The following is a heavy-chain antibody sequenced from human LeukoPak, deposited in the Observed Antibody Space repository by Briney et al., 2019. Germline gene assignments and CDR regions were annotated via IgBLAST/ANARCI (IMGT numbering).Heavy chain of an antibody. D-gene: IGHD2-15*01. Sequence: GASVKVSCKASGYTFTGYYMHWLRQAPGQGLEWMGWINPKTGGTKHAQIFQGRITMTRDTSVSTAYLELSSLRSDDTAVYYCATEGKGYCSGDGCDGGYFYYMDVWGKGTTVIVSS. J-gene: IGHJ6*03. CDR1: GYTFTGYY. CDR2: INPKTGGT. CDR3: ATEGKGYCSGDGCDGGYFYYMDV. V-gene: IGHV1-2*02.